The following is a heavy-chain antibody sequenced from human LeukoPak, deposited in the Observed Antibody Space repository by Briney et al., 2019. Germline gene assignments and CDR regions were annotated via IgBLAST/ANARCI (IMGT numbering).Heavy chain of an antibody. V-gene: IGHV1-46*01. D-gene: IGHD1-26*01. J-gene: IGHJ6*03. CDR1: GYTFTSYY. CDR3: ARDGRGTYDYYYYYMDV. Sequence: ASVKVSCKASGYTFTSYYMHWVRQAPGQGLGWMGIINPSGGSTSYAQKFQGRVTMTTDTSTSTAYMELRSLRSDDTAVYYCARDGRGTYDYYYYYMDVWGKGTTVTVSS. CDR2: INPSGGST.